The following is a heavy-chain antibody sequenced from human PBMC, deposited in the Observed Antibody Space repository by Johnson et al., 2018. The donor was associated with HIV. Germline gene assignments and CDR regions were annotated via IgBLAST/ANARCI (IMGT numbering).Heavy chain of an antibody. CDR3: ARGGGCGGDCYSGYDAFDI. J-gene: IGHJ3*02. CDR1: GFTFSSYP. V-gene: IGHV3-30*04. D-gene: IGHD2-21*01. Sequence: QVQLVESGGGAVQPGRSLRLSCAASGFTFSSYPMHWVRQAPGKGLEWVAVISSDGSNNYYADSVTGRFTISRDNSKNTLYLQMNSLRDEDTAVYYCARGGGCGGDCYSGYDAFDIWGQGTMVTV. CDR2: ISSDGSNN.